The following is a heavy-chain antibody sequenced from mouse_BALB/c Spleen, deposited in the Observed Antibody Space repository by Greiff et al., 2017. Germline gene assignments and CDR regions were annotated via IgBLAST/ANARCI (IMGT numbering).Heavy chain of an antibody. D-gene: IGHD1-1*01. CDR1: GYTFTDYA. J-gene: IGHJ4*01. Sequence: QVQLQQSGAELVRPGVSVKISCKGSGYTFTDYAMHWVKQSHAKSLEWIGVISTYYGDASYNQKFKGKATMTVDKSSSTAYMELARLTSEDSAIYYCARGYDGRGYYAMDYWGQGTSVTVSS. CDR3: ARGYDGRGYYAMDY. V-gene: IGHV1S137*01. CDR2: ISTYYGDA.